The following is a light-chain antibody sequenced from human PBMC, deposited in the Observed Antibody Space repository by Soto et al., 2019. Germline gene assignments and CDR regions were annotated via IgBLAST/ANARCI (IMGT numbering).Light chain of an antibody. CDR1: QDISNY. Sequence: DIQMTHSPSSLSASVGERVSITCQARQDISNYLNWYQQKPGKAPKLLIYYASNLETGVPSRFSGSGSGTDFTFTISSLQPEDIATYYCQQYDNLPPVLTFGGGTKVEIK. V-gene: IGKV1-33*01. J-gene: IGKJ4*01. CDR2: YAS. CDR3: QQYDNLPPVLT.